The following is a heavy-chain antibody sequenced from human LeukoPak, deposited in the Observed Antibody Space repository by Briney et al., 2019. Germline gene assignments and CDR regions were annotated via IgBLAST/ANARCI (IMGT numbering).Heavy chain of an antibody. CDR2: INPNSGGT. D-gene: IGHD3-3*01. CDR1: GHTFTGYN. Sequence: ASVKVSCKASGHTFTGYNMHWIRQAPGQGLEWMGWINPNSGGTNYAQKFQGRVTMTRDTSISTAYMELSRLRSDDTAMYYCSRGYDGSDTFDIWGQGTLIIVSS. J-gene: IGHJ3*02. V-gene: IGHV1-2*02. CDR3: SRGYDGSDTFDI.